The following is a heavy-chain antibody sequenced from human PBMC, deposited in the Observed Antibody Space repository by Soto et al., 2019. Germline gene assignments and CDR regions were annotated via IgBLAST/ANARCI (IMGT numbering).Heavy chain of an antibody. CDR1: GFTFTTYA. CDR2: ISGSGGST. V-gene: IGHV3-23*01. CDR3: AKDKDTTFSPQDY. Sequence: EVQLLESGGDLVQPGGSLRLSCAASGFTFTTYAMTWVRQAPGKGLEWVSAISGSGGSTYYADSVKGRFTISRDNSKKTLYLQMNSLRAEDTAVYYCAKDKDTTFSPQDYWGQGTLVTVSP. D-gene: IGHD2-15*01. J-gene: IGHJ4*02.